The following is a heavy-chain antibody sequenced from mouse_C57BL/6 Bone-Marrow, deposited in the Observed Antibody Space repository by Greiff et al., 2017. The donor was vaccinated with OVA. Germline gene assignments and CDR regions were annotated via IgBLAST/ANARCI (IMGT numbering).Heavy chain of an antibody. CDR2: IDPNSGGT. J-gene: IGHJ1*03. CDR3: ARSPYYGSSPYWYFDV. D-gene: IGHD1-1*01. CDR1: GYTFTSYW. V-gene: IGHV1-72*01. Sequence: QVHAKQPGAELVKPGASVKLSCKASGYTFTSYWMHWVKQRPGRGLEWIGRIDPNSGGTKYNEKFKSKATLTVDKPSSTAYMQLSSLTSEDSAVYYCARSPYYGSSPYWYFDVWGTGTTVTVSS.